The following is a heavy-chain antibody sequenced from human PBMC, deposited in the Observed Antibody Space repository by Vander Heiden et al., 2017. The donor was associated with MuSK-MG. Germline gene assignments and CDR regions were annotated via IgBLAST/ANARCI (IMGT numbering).Heavy chain of an antibody. V-gene: IGHV3-23*01. CDR2: ISESGDST. J-gene: IGHJ4*02. CDR3: TRGFSAFDY. CDR1: GFTFRRYA. Sequence: EVQLLESGGGLVQPGGSLRLSCGTSGFTFRRYAMTWVRQAPGKGLEWVSAISESGDSTYYADSVKGRFTISRDNSKNTLYLQLNSLRAEDTAVYYCTRGFSAFDYWGQGTLVTVSS. D-gene: IGHD1-26*01.